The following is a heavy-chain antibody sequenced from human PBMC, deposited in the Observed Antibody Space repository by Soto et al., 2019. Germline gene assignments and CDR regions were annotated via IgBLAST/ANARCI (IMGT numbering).Heavy chain of an antibody. D-gene: IGHD2-8*02. V-gene: IGHV4-39*07. Sequence: KPSETLSLTCTVSGTSITSNNYYWGWIRQPPGKGLEWIASMYYSENTYYNPSLKSRVTISVDTSKNQFSLKLTSVTAADTAVYYCARDKITGLFDYWGQGTLVTVSS. CDR3: ARDKITGLFDY. CDR1: GTSITSNNYY. J-gene: IGHJ4*02. CDR2: MYYSENT.